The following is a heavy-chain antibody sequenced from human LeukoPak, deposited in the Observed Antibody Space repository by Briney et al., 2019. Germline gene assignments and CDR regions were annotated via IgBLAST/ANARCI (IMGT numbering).Heavy chain of an antibody. Sequence: ASVKVSXKASGYTFTGYYMHWVRQAPGQGLEWMGRINPNSGGTNYAQKFQGRVTMTRDTSISTAYMELSRLRSDDTAVYYCAREEDDFWSGYRQNWFDPWGQGTLVTVSS. J-gene: IGHJ5*02. D-gene: IGHD3-3*01. V-gene: IGHV1-2*06. CDR3: AREEDDFWSGYRQNWFDP. CDR2: INPNSGGT. CDR1: GYTFTGYY.